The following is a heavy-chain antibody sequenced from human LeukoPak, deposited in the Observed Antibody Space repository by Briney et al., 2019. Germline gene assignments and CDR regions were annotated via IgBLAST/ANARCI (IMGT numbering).Heavy chain of an antibody. CDR1: GGSISSSTYY. Sequence: PSETLSLTCTVSGGSISSSTYYWAWIRQPPGKGLEWVGNIFYSGSTYYNPSLKSRVTISVDTSKNQFSLKLTSVTAADTAVYYCARDGVRSVNYGMDVWGQGTTVTVSS. CDR3: ARDGVRSVNYGMDV. D-gene: IGHD3-3*01. CDR2: IFYSGST. J-gene: IGHJ6*02. V-gene: IGHV4-39*07.